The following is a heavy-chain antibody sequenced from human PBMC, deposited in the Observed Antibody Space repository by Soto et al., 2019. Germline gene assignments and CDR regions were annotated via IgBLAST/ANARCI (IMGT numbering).Heavy chain of an antibody. J-gene: IGHJ3*02. Sequence: EEQLLESGGGLVRPGGSLRLSCAASAFTFRSYAMSWVRQAPGKGLEWVSAITASADTTYYADSVKGRFPISRDNSKNTLYLRRNSLRAEDTAVYYCAKVRPLRDCTSTSCLGAFDIWGQGTMVTVS. CDR2: ITASADTT. CDR1: AFTFRSYA. V-gene: IGHV3-23*01. D-gene: IGHD2-2*01. CDR3: AKVRPLRDCTSTSCLGAFDI.